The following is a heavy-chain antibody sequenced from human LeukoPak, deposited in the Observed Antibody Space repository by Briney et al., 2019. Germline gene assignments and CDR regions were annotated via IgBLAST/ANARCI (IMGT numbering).Heavy chain of an antibody. D-gene: IGHD1-26*01. Sequence: SETLSLTCTVSGRSISSGSYYSSWIRQPAGKGLEWIGRIYTSGSTNYNPSLKSRVTISVDTSKNQFSLKLSSVTAADTAVYYCARGKEWEPIHYYYYMDVWGKGTTVTVSS. V-gene: IGHV4-61*02. CDR3: ARGKEWEPIHYYYYMDV. J-gene: IGHJ6*03. CDR1: GRSISSGSYY. CDR2: IYTSGST.